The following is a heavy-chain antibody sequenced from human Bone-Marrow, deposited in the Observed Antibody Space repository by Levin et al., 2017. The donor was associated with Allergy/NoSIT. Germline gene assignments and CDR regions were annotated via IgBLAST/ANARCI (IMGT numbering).Heavy chain of an antibody. D-gene: IGHD5-12*01. CDR3: AGRRGSSGFWYFDL. CDR1: GRSLSGYY. V-gene: IGHV4-34*01. CDR2: INYSGSS. J-gene: IGHJ2*01. Sequence: ESLKISCAVYGRSLSGYYWSWIRQPPGRGLQWIGEINYSGSSNHNPSLESPVTISLDTSKNQFSLELTSVTAADTGLYYCAGRRGSSGFWYFDLWGRGTLVTVSS.